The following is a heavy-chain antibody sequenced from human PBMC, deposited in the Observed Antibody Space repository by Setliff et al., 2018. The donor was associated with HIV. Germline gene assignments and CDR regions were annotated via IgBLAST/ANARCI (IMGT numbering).Heavy chain of an antibody. V-gene: IGHV1-69*10. J-gene: IGHJ3*02. CDR3: TGPRGDEAFDI. CDR1: GGTSSTHA. CDR2: IISILDIT. Sequence: ASVKVFCKASGGTSSTHAINWVRQAPGQGLEWMGQIISILDITSYAQKLQGRVSITADESTSTFYMELSDLTSADTAVYYCTGPRGDEAFDIWGQGTKVTVSS. D-gene: IGHD3-10*01.